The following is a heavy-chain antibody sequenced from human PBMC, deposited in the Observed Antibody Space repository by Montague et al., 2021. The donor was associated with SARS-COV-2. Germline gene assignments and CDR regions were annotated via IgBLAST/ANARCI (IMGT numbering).Heavy chain of an antibody. CDR1: GGAMSSYY. Sequence: SETLSLTCTVSGGAMSSYYWSWIRQPPGKGLEWIGYIYYSGSTNYNPSXXSRVTISVDTSKNQFSLKLSSVTAADTAAYYCARHGCSSGRQRSGFDPWGQGTLVTVSS. CDR3: ARHGCSSGRQRSGFDP. D-gene: IGHD6-19*01. J-gene: IGHJ5*02. V-gene: IGHV4-59*08. CDR2: IYYSGST.